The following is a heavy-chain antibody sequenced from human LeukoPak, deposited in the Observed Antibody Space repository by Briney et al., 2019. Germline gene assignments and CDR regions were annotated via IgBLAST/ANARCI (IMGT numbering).Heavy chain of an antibody. D-gene: IGHD3-9*01. CDR3: ARHYDILTDSRYFDY. CDR1: GGSISSSSYY. V-gene: IGHV4-39*01. CDR2: IYYSGST. J-gene: IGHJ4*02. Sequence: SETLSLTCTVSGGSISSSSYYRGWIRQPPGKGLEWIGSIYYSGSTYYNPSLKSRVTISIDTSKNQFSLKLSSVTAADTAVYYCARHYDILTDSRYFDYWGQGTLVTVSS.